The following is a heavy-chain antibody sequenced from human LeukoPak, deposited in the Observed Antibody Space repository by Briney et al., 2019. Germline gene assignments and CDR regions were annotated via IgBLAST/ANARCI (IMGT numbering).Heavy chain of an antibody. J-gene: IGHJ3*02. D-gene: IGHD3-10*01. V-gene: IGHV4-61*02. CDR1: GYSISSGYY. Sequence: SETLSLTCTVSGYSISSGYYWGWIRQPAGKGLEWIGRIYTSGSTNYNPSLKSRVTMSVDTSKNQFSLKLSSVTAADTAVYFCARGPYSYGSGAFDIWGQGTMVTVSS. CDR3: ARGPYSYGSGAFDI. CDR2: IYTSGST.